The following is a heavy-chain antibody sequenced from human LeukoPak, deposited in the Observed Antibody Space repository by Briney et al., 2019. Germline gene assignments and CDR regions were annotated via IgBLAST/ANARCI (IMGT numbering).Heavy chain of an antibody. D-gene: IGHD3-9*01. CDR2: INPSGGST. CDR3: ARDLTQTTIKPLYYFDY. CDR1: GYTFTSYY. J-gene: IGHJ4*02. V-gene: IGHV1-46*03. Sequence: ASVKVSCKASGYTFTSYYMHWVRQAPGQGLEWMGIINPSGGSTSYPQKFQGRVTMTRDTSTSTVYMELSSLRSEDTAVYYCARDLTQTTIKPLYYFDYWGQGTLVTVSS.